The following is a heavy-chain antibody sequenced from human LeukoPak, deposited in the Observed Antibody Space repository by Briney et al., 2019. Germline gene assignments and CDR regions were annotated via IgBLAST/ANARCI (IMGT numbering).Heavy chain of an antibody. J-gene: IGHJ4*02. V-gene: IGHV3-11*04. Sequence: GGSLRLSCAASGFTFSDNYMSWIRQAPGKGLEWVSYISSSGSIYYADSVKGRFTISRDNAKNSLYLQMNSLRAEDTAVYYCAKLENSGSPPGFDYWGQGTLVTVSS. CDR1: GFTFSDNY. CDR2: ISSSGSI. CDR3: AKLENSGSPPGFDY. D-gene: IGHD1-26*01.